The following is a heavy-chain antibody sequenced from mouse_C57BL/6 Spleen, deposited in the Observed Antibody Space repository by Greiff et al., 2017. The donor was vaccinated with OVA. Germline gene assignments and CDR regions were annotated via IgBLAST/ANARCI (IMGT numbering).Heavy chain of an antibody. J-gene: IGHJ4*01. CDR3: ASLTTVVAHYYAMDY. D-gene: IGHD1-1*01. CDR2: IWSGGST. V-gene: IGHV2-2*01. Sequence: VKLVESGPGLVQPSQSLSITCTVSGFSLTSYGVHWVRQSPGKGLEWLGVIWSGGSTDYNAAFISRLSISKDNSKSQVFFKMNSLQADDTAIYYCASLTTVVAHYYAMDYWGQGTSVTVSS. CDR1: GFSLTSYG.